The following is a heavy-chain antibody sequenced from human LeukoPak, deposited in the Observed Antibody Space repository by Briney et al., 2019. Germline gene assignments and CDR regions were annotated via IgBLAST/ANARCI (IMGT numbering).Heavy chain of an antibody. D-gene: IGHD5-12*01. V-gene: IGHV4-39*01. Sequence: SETLSLTCTVSGGSIGVSGYYWGWIRQPPGKGLEWIGSISYGGTTRYNPSLKSRVTISKDTSRNQFSLRVNSVTATVTAMYYCARYTVGTMEDSWGQGTLVTVSS. CDR1: GGSIGVSGYY. CDR2: ISYGGTT. CDR3: ARYTVGTMEDS. J-gene: IGHJ4*02.